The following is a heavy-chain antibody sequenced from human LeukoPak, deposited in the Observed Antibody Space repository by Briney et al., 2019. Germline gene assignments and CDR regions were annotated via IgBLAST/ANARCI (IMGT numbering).Heavy chain of an antibody. CDR1: GYTFTSYD. V-gene: IGHV1-8*01. Sequence: WASVKVSCKASGYTFTSYDINWVRQAPGQGLGWVGWMNPNSGNTGYAQKFQGRVTMTRNTSISTAYMELSSLRSEDTAVYYCARALSTNRIYYYGMDVWGQGTTVTVSS. J-gene: IGHJ6*02. CDR3: ARALSTNRIYYYGMDV. D-gene: IGHD1-1*01. CDR2: MNPNSGNT.